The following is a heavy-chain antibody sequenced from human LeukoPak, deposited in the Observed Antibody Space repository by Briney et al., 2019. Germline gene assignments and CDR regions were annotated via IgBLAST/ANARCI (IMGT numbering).Heavy chain of an antibody. V-gene: IGHV1-18*01. CDR3: ARGRYSYGYYYYYMDV. D-gene: IGHD5-18*01. Sequence: ASVKVSCKASGYTFTSYGISWVRQAPGQGLEWMGWISAYNGNTNYAQKLQGRVTMTTDTSTSTAYMELGSLRSDDTAVYYCARGRYSYGYYYYYMDVWGKGTTVTVSS. CDR1: GYTFTSYG. J-gene: IGHJ6*03. CDR2: ISAYNGNT.